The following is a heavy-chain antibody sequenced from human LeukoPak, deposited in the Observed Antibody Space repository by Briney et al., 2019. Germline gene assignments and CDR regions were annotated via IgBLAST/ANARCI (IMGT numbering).Heavy chain of an antibody. J-gene: IGHJ4*02. CDR3: ARLNGGIERDY. CDR2: IYYSGST. CDR1: GLTFSSYSFN. V-gene: IGHV4-39*01. Sequence: PGGSLRLSCAASGLTFSSYSFNWVRQAPGKGLEWIGSIYYSGSTYYNPSLKSRVTISVDTSKNQFSLKLSSVTAADTAVYYCARLNGGIERDYWGQGTLVTVSS. D-gene: IGHD4-23*01.